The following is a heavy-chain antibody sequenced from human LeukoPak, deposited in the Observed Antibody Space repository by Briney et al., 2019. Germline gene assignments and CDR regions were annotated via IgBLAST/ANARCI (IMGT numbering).Heavy chain of an antibody. CDR1: GFTFSSYA. Sequence: GGSLRLSCAASGFTFSSYAMSWVRQAPGQGLEAVSAISGSGGSTYYADSGKGRFTISRDNSKNTLYLQMNSLRAEDTAVYYCAKDYGSGSYFDYGGQGTLVTVSS. D-gene: IGHD3-10*01. CDR3: AKDYGSGSYFDY. CDR2: ISGSGGST. J-gene: IGHJ4*02. V-gene: IGHV3-23*01.